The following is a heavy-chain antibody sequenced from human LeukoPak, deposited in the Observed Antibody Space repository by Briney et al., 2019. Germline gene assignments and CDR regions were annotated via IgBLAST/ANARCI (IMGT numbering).Heavy chain of an antibody. V-gene: IGHV1-18*01. CDR3: ARSSYGHPIEDFDY. CDR2: IRAYNGNT. Sequence: ASVKVSCKASGYTFTSYGISWVRQAPGQGLEWMGWIRAYNGNTNYAQKLQGRVTMTTDTSTSTAYMELRSLRSDDTAVYYCARSSYGHPIEDFDYWGQGTLVTVSS. CDR1: GYTFTSYG. J-gene: IGHJ4*02. D-gene: IGHD5-18*01.